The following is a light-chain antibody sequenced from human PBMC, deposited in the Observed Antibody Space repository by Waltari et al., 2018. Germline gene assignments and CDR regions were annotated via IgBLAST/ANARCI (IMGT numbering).Light chain of an antibody. CDR1: QSVINNY. V-gene: IGKV3-20*01. CDR2: GAS. J-gene: IGKJ1*01. Sequence: EIVLTQSPGTLSLSQGDRATLSCRASQSVINNYLAWYQQKPGQAPRLLIYGASSRATGIPDRFSGSGSGTDFTLTISSLEPEDFAVYYCQQYGSSPQAFGQGTKVEIK. CDR3: QQYGSSPQA.